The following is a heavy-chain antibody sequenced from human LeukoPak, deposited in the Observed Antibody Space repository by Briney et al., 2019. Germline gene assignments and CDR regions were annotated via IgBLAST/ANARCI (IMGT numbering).Heavy chain of an antibody. CDR3: ARVRRGGSYYYYYMDV. CDR1: GGSISSYY. Sequence: SETLSLTCTVSGGSISSYYWSWIRQPAGKGLEWIGRIYTSGSTNYNPSLKSRVTMSVDTSKNQFSLKLSSVTAADTAVYYCARVRRGGSYYYYYMDVWGKGTTVTVSS. V-gene: IGHV4-4*07. CDR2: IYTSGST. D-gene: IGHD1-26*01. J-gene: IGHJ6*03.